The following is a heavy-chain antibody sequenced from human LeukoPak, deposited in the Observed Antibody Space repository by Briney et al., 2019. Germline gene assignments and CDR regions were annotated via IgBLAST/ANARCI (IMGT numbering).Heavy chain of an antibody. V-gene: IGHV3-7*01. Sequence: QSGGSLRLSCAASGFTFSSYAMSWVRQAPGKGLEWVANIKQNGSEKYYVDSVKGRFTISRDNAKNSLYLQMNSLRAEDTAVYYCARDRSSGPICSYWGQGTLVTVSS. D-gene: IGHD6-6*01. J-gene: IGHJ4*02. CDR2: IKQNGSEK. CDR1: GFTFSSYA. CDR3: ARDRSSGPICSY.